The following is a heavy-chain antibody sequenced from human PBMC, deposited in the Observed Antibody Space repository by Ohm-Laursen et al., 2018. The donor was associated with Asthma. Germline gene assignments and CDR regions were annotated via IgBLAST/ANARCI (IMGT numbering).Heavy chain of an antibody. V-gene: IGHV1-69*13. Sequence: SVKVSCKASGGTFSSYAISWVRQAPGQGLEWMGGIIPIFGTANYAQKFQGRVTITADESTSTAYMELSSLRSDDTAVYFCARDQFSIGWHTLFDYWGQGTLVTVSS. J-gene: IGHJ4*02. D-gene: IGHD3-22*01. CDR1: GGTFSSYA. CDR2: IIPIFGTA. CDR3: ARDQFSIGWHTLFDY.